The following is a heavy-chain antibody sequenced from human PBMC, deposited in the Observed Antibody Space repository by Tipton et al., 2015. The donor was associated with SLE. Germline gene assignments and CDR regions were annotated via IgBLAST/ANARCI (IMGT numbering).Heavy chain of an antibody. Sequence: TLSLTCSVSGGSISSGGYYWSWIRQLPGKGLEWIGYIYYSGSTYYNTSLRSRVIISRDTSKNQFSLSLSSVTAADTAVYYCARQDVWRGYPSQYDFWGQGLLVTFSS. CDR2: IYYSGST. CDR3: ARQDVWRGYPSQYDF. CDR1: GGSISSGGYY. J-gene: IGHJ4*02. D-gene: IGHD3-16*01. V-gene: IGHV4-31*03.